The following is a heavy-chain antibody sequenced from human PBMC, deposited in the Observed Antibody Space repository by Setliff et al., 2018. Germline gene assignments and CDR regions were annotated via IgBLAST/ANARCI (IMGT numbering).Heavy chain of an antibody. CDR2: IYPGDSDT. CDR3: ARQAVAGSDAFDI. J-gene: IGHJ3*02. CDR1: GYSFSNYW. V-gene: IGHV5-51*01. D-gene: IGHD6-19*01. Sequence: PGESLKISCQASGYSFSNYWIAWVRQMPGKGLEWMGIIYPGDSDTRYSPSFQGQVTISADKSISTAYLQWSSLKASDTAMYYCARQAVAGSDAFDIWGQGTMVTVSS.